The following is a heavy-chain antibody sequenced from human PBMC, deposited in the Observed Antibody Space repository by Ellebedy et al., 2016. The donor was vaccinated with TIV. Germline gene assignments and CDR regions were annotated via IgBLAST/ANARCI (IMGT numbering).Heavy chain of an antibody. CDR2: INRRGGT. CDR1: GGSFSGYY. J-gene: IGHJ5*02. V-gene: IGHV4-34*01. CDR3: ARGVMVTASNNWLDP. Sequence: MPGGSLRLSCAVYGGSFSGYYWSWIRQSPGKGLEWIGEINRRGGTSSNPSLKSRVTISQDKSKSQFSLTLSSVTAADTAVDYCARGVMVTASNNWLDPWGQGTLVTVTS. D-gene: IGHD2-21*02.